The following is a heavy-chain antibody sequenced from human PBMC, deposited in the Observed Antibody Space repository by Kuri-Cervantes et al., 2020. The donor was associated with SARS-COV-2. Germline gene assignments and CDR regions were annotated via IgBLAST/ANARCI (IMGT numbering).Heavy chain of an antibody. D-gene: IGHD6-19*01. J-gene: IGHJ4*02. CDR1: GYTLSNYG. V-gene: IGHV1-18*04. CDR2: ISGYIGVT. CDR3: ARGPADYSSGWTDY. Sequence: ASVKVSCKGFGYTLSNYGINWVRQAPGQGLEWMGWISGYIGVTNYVPRLQGRDTMTTDTSTTTAYMELRGLTSDDTAVYFCARGPADYSSGWTDYWGQGTLVTVSS.